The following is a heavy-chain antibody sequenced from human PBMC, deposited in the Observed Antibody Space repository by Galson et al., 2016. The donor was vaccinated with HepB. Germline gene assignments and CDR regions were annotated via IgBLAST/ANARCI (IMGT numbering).Heavy chain of an antibody. V-gene: IGHV3-23*01. CDR1: GFTFSAFA. J-gene: IGHJ5*02. D-gene: IGHD2-21*02. Sequence: SLRLSCAASGFTFSAFALTWVRQAPGKGLEWVSGISGRGHNAYYADSVKGRFTISRDNSRNTLYLQMNTLTVEDTAVYYCAKVDCGDCLTGFGPWGQGTLGSVSS. CDR2: ISGRGHNA. CDR3: AKVDCGDCLTGFGP.